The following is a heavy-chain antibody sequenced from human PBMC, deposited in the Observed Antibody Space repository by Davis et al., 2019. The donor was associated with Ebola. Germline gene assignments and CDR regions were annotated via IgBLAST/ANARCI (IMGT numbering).Heavy chain of an antibody. V-gene: IGHV1-69*13. J-gene: IGHJ6*02. CDR2: IIPIFGTA. D-gene: IGHD6-13*01. CDR1: GGTFSSYA. CDR3: AREVAAAGTGRYYYYYGMDV. Sequence: AASVKVSCKASGGTFSSYAISWVRQAPGQGLEWMGGIIPIFGTANYAQKFQGRVTITADESTSTAYMELSSLRSEDTAVYYCAREVAAAGTGRYYYYYGMDVWGQGTTVTVSS.